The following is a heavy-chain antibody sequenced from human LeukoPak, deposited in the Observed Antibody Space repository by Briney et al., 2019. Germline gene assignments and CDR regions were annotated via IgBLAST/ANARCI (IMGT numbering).Heavy chain of an antibody. CDR2: ISAYNGNT. V-gene: IGHV1-18*01. D-gene: IGHD3-3*01. CDR1: GYTFTSYG. CDR3: ARDRVLRFLEGYYYMDV. J-gene: IGHJ6*03. Sequence: ASVKVSCKASGYTFTSYGISWVRQAPGQGLEWMGWISAYNGNTNYAQKLQGRVTMTTDTSTSTAYMELRSLRSDDTAVYYCARDRVLRFLEGYYYMDVWGKGTTVTVSS.